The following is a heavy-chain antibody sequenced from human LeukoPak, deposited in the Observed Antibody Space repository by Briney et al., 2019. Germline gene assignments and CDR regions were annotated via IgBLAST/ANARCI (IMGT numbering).Heavy chain of an antibody. CDR1: GGSISSGDYY. Sequence: SQTLSLTCTVSGGSISSGDYYWSWIRQPPGKGLEWIGYIYYSGSTNYNPSLKSRVTISVDTSKNQFSLKLSSVTAADTAVYYCASTPTSSGSYFWFDPWGQGTLVTVSS. CDR3: ASTPTSSGSYFWFDP. D-gene: IGHD1-26*01. CDR2: IYYSGST. V-gene: IGHV4-30-4*01. J-gene: IGHJ5*02.